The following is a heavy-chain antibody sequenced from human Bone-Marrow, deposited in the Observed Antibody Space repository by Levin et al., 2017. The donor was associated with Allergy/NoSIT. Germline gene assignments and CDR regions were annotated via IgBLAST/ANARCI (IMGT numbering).Heavy chain of an antibody. J-gene: IGHJ3*02. CDR1: GLPFTNAW. V-gene: IGHV3-15*01. CDR3: TTERFYYDSSGYYPGAFDI. CDR2: IKSKTDGGTT. D-gene: IGHD3-22*01. Sequence: GGSLRLSCAASGLPFTNAWMSWVRQAPGKGLEWVGRIKSKTDGGTTDYAAPLKGRFTISRDDSKTTLYLQMNSLKNEDTALYYCTTERFYYDSSGYYPGAFDIWGQGTMVTVSS.